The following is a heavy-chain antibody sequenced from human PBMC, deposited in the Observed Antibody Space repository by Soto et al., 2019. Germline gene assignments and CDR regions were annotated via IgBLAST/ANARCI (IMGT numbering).Heavy chain of an antibody. Sequence: QVQLQESGPGLVKPSQTLSLICTVSGDSISSDNYFWSWIRQPPGQGLEWIGYISNRGTPYYNPSLKGRVTISLDTSTNRFSLDMYSVTAADTAVYYCAREVNVVALSDAFDIWGQGTMVTVSS. D-gene: IGHD2-8*01. CDR3: AREVNVVALSDAFDI. V-gene: IGHV4-30-4*01. CDR2: ISNRGTP. J-gene: IGHJ3*02. CDR1: GDSISSDNYF.